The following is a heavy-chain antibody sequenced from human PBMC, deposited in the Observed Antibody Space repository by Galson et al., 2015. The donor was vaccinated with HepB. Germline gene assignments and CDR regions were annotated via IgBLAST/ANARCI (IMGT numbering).Heavy chain of an antibody. CDR1: GFTFITYS. Sequence: SLRLSCAASGFTFITYSMDWVRQAPGKGLEWVSSIHSSNDHKYYADPVKGRFTISRDNTKNSLYLQMNSLRAEDTDVYYCARGKVQASGSDFDYWGQGALVTVSS. J-gene: IGHJ4*02. CDR3: ARGKVQASGSDFDY. D-gene: IGHD3-10*01. CDR2: IHSSNDHK. V-gene: IGHV3-21*01.